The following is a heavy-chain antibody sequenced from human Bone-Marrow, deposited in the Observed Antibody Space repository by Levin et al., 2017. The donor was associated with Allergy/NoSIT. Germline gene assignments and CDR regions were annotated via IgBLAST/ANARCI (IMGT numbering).Heavy chain of an antibody. Sequence: GSLRLSCTVSGDSISSGYWSWIRQTPGKGLEWIGYVYYSGLTNYNPSLKSRVTISVDTSKNQFSLKVFSVTAADTAVYYCAREINDGWSRWFDTWGQGILVTVSS. CDR1: GDSISSGY. CDR3: AREINDGWSRWFDT. D-gene: IGHD2-15*01. CDR2: VYYSGLT. V-gene: IGHV4-59*01. J-gene: IGHJ5*02.